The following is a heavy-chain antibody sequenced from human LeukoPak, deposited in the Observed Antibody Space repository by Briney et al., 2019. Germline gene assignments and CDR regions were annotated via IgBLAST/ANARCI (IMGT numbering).Heavy chain of an antibody. V-gene: IGHV3-30*02. Sequence: GGSLRLSCAASGFTFSIYAMYWVRQAPGKGLEWVTNIRYDGSNKYYVDSVKGRFTISRDNSKNTLYLKMDSLRAEDRAVYYCARGLFNYDNSGMNYWGQGTLATVTS. CDR2: IRYDGSNK. D-gene: IGHD3-22*01. CDR1: GFTFSIYA. CDR3: ARGLFNYDNSGMNY. J-gene: IGHJ4*02.